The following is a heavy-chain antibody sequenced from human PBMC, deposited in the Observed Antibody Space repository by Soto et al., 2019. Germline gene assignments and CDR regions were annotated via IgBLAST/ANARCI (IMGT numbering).Heavy chain of an antibody. CDR1: GFTFSSYG. D-gene: IGHD6-13*01. Sequence: QVQLVESGGGVVQPGRSLRLSCAASGFTFSSYGMHWVRQAPGKGLEWVAVVSYDGTNKYYADSVKGRFTISRDNSKNTLYLQMNSLRAEDTAVYYCVKDIGSSSWYWSATLDYWGQGTLVTVSS. CDR3: VKDIGSSSWYWSATLDY. CDR2: VSYDGTNK. V-gene: IGHV3-30*18. J-gene: IGHJ4*02.